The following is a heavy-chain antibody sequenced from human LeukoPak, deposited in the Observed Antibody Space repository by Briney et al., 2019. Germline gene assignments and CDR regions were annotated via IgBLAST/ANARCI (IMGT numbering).Heavy chain of an antibody. CDR3: ARERAFSPLRYFDERHDAFDI. D-gene: IGHD3-9*01. CDR2: INPNSGGT. V-gene: IGHV1-2*02. Sequence: ASVKVSCKASGYTFTGYYMHWVRQAPGQGLEWMGWINPNSGGTNYAQKFQGSVTMTRDTSISTAYMELSRLRSDDTAVYYCARERAFSPLRYFDERHDAFDIWGQGTMVTVSS. CDR1: GYTFTGYY. J-gene: IGHJ3*02.